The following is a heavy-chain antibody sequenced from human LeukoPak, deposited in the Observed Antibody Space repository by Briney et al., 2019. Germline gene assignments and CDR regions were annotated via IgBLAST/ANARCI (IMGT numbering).Heavy chain of an antibody. V-gene: IGHV4-34*01. CDR3: ARLGYCSGGSCSVYYYYYGMDV. J-gene: IGHJ6*04. CDR2: INHSGST. D-gene: IGHD2-15*01. Sequence: SETLSPTCAVYGGSFSGYYWSWIRQPPGKGLEWIGEINHSGSTNYNPSLKSRVTISVDTSKNQFSLKLSSVTAADTAVYYCARLGYCSGGSCSVYYYYYGMDVWGKGTTVTVSS. CDR1: GGSFSGYY.